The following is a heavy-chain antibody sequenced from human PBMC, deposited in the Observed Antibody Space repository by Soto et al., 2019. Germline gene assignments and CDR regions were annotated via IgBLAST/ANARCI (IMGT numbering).Heavy chain of an antibody. V-gene: IGHV3-30-3*01. CDR1: GFTFSSYA. Sequence: QVQLVESGGGVVQPGRSLRLSCAASGFTFSSYAMHWVRQAPGKGLEWVAVISYDGSNKYYADSVKGRFTISRDNSKNTRYLQMNSLRAEDTAGYYWARGSGYDYVSSWFDYWGQGTLVTVSS. CDR2: ISYDGSNK. J-gene: IGHJ4*02. D-gene: IGHD3-22*01. CDR3: ARGSGYDYVSSWFDY.